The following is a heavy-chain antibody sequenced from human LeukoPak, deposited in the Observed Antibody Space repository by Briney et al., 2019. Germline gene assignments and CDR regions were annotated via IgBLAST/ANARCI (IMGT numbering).Heavy chain of an antibody. Sequence: PSETLSLTCTVSGGSISTYYWSWVRQPPGKGLEWIGCIYDIGSTNYNPSLKSRVTIPVDTSKNQFSLKLSSVTAADTAVYYCARAHSSSWYLIDYWGQGTLVTVSS. V-gene: IGHV4-59*01. D-gene: IGHD6-13*01. CDR3: ARAHSSSWYLIDY. J-gene: IGHJ4*02. CDR2: IYDIGST. CDR1: GGSISTYY.